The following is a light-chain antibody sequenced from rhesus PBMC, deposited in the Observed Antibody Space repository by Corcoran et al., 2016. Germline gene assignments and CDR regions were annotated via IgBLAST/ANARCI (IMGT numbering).Light chain of an antibody. V-gene: IGKV2S2*01. Sequence: DIVMTQTPLSLPVTPGEPASISCRSSQSLLHSNGNTYLDWYLQKPGQSPRLLIYKLTNRESGVPERFSGSGSGTDFKLKISRVEPEDVVGYYCMQSTKDPYSFGQGTKVEIK. J-gene: IGKJ2*01. CDR2: KLT. CDR3: MQSTKDPYS. CDR1: QSLLHSNGNTY.